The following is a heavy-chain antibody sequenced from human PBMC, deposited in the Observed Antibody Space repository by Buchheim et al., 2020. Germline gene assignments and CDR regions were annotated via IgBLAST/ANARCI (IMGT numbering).Heavy chain of an antibody. V-gene: IGHV3-23*04. D-gene: IGHD5-12*01. Sequence: EVQLVESGGGLVKPGGSLRLSCAASGFTFSSYSMNWVRQAPGKGLEWVSSISDSGGSTDYADSVKGRVTISRDNSKNTLYLQMNSLRADDTAVYYCAGSAGGYDLDYWGQGTL. CDR3: AGSAGGYDLDY. J-gene: IGHJ4*02. CDR1: GFTFSSYS. CDR2: ISDSGGST.